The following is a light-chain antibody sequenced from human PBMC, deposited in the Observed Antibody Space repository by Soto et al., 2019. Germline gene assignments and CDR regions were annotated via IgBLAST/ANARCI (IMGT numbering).Light chain of an antibody. CDR1: QSVSSN. J-gene: IGKJ1*01. CDR3: QQYGSSPPT. CDR2: GDS. Sequence: DIVMTQSPVTLPVSPGKRATLSCRASQSVSSNLAWYHQKTGQAPRLLIYGDSTRATGIPARFSGSGSGTEFTLTISSLQSEDFAVYYCQQYGSSPPTFGQGTKVDI. V-gene: IGKV3-15*01.